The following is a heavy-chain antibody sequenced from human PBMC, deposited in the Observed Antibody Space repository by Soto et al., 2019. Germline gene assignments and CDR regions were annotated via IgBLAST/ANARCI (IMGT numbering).Heavy chain of an antibody. Sequence: ASETLSLICTVSGGSISSGDYYWSWILHPPGKGLEWIGYIYYSVSTCYNPSLKSRVTISVDTSKNQFSLKLSSVTAEDTAVYYCARGLVIRHYYYHGMDVWGQGTKVTVSS. CDR2: IYYSVST. V-gene: IGHV4-30-4*01. D-gene: IGHD3-9*01. CDR3: ARGLVIRHYYYHGMDV. CDR1: GGSISSGDYY. J-gene: IGHJ6*02.